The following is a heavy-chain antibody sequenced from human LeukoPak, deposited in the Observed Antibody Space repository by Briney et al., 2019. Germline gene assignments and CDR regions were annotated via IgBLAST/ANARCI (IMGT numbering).Heavy chain of an antibody. J-gene: IGHJ3*01. V-gene: IGHV3-23*01. CDR2: ISGSGGSR. Sequence: PGGSLRLSCEASGFSFSTYAMSWVRQAPGKGLGWVSSISGSGGSRNYGDSVKGRFTSSRDNSKNTLLLQMNSLRAEDTAVYYCAKETSDYGDYVNAFDVWGQGTMVTVSS. CDR1: GFSFSTYA. D-gene: IGHD4-17*01. CDR3: AKETSDYGDYVNAFDV.